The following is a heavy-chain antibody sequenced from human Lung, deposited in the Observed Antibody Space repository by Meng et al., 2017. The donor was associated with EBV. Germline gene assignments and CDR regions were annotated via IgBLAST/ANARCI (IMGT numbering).Heavy chain of an antibody. CDR3: ARDKIAVAGITGDY. J-gene: IGHJ4*02. CDR2: INTNTGNP. V-gene: IGHV7-4-1*02. D-gene: IGHD6-19*01. CDR1: GYTFTSYA. Sequence: QVQLVQSGPELKKPXXXXKVXXKASGYTFTSYAMNWVRQAPGQGLEWMGWINTNTGNPTYAQGFTGRFVFSLDTSVSTAYLQISSLKAEDAAVYYCARDKIAVAGITGDYWGQGTLVTVSS.